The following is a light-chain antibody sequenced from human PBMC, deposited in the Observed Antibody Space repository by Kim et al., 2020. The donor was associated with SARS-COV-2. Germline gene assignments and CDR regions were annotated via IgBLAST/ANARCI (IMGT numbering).Light chain of an antibody. CDR2: DVT. V-gene: IGLV2-14*01. CDR3: SSYTSSNTYV. CDR1: SNDIGSYNY. Sequence: QSALTQPASVSGSPGQSITLSCTGTSNDIGSYNYVSWYLQYPDKAPKLMIYDVTKWPSGVSIRFSGSKSGNTASLTISGLQSEDEADYYCSSYTSSNTYVFGPGTKVTVL. J-gene: IGLJ1*01.